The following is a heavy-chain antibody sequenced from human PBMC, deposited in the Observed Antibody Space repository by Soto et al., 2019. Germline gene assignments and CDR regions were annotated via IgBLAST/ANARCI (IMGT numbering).Heavy chain of an antibody. D-gene: IGHD4-17*01. J-gene: IGHJ5*02. V-gene: IGHV4-4*02. CDR3: ASLRWQRGNWFDP. CDR2: IYHSGST. Sequence: WETLSLTCAVSGGSISSSNWWSWVRQPPGKGLEWIGEIYHSGSTNYNPSLKSRVTISVDKSKNQFSLKLSSVTAADTAVYYCASLRWQRGNWFDPWGQGTLVTVSS. CDR1: GGSISSSNW.